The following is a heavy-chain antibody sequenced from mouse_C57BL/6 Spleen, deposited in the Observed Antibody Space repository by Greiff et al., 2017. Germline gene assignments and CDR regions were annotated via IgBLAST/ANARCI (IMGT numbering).Heavy chain of an antibody. J-gene: IGHJ1*03. CDR1: GYTFTSYG. CDR3: ARVGYYGSKTYFDV. CDR2: IYPRSGNT. Sequence: VQRVESGAELARPGASVKLSCKASGYTFTSYGISWVKQRTGQGLEWIGEIYPRSGNTYYNEKFKGKATLTADKSSSTAYMELRSLTSEDSAVYFCARVGYYGSKTYFDVWGTGTTVTVSS. D-gene: IGHD1-1*01. V-gene: IGHV1-81*01.